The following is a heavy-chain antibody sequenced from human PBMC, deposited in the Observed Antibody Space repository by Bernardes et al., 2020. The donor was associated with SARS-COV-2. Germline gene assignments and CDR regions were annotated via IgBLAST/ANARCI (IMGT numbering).Heavy chain of an antibody. CDR2: IYYRGNT. D-gene: IGHD3-9*01. CDR3: ARDVGGTDWRFGFDV. CDR1: GGSISSSTFY. V-gene: IGHV4-39*02. J-gene: IGHJ3*01. Sequence: SETLSLTCTVSGGSISSSTFYWGWVRQPPGKGLEWIGSIYYRGNTYYSASLKSRVTISIDTSNNQFSLKLNSVTAADTAVYYCARDVGGTDWRFGFDVWGPGTMVHVSS.